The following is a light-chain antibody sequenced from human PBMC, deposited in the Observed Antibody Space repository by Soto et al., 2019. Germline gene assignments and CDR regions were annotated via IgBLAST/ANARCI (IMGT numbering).Light chain of an antibody. J-gene: IGKJ5*01. V-gene: IGKV1-5*03. CDR1: QSITTW. CDR2: KAS. Sequence: DIQMTQSPSTLSASLGDRVTITCRASQSITTWLAWYQQKPGKAPKLLIYKASSLESGVPSRFRGSGSGTEFTLTISSLQPDDFETYYCQQYHTYSSTFGQGTRLEIK. CDR3: QQYHTYSST.